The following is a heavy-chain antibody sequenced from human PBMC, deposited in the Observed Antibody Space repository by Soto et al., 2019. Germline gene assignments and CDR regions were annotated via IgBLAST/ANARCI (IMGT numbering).Heavy chain of an antibody. CDR2: IYYSGST. D-gene: IGHD6-19*01. CDR3: AREVREWLVPGLGNYYYGMDV. CDR1: GGSISSTFYY. J-gene: IGHJ6*02. Sequence: SETLSLTCTVSGGSISSTFYYWVWIRQPPGKGLEWIGSIYYSGSTSYNPSHNPSLKSRLTMSVDTSNNQFSLQLNSVTPEDTAVYYCAREVREWLVPGLGNYYYGMDVWGQGTTVTVSS. V-gene: IGHV4-39*02.